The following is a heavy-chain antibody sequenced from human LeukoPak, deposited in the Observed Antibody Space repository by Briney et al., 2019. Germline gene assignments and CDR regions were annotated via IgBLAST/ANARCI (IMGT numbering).Heavy chain of an antibody. CDR3: ARDPAYGALDY. V-gene: IGHV3-7*01. D-gene: IGHD4-17*01. CDR1: GFTFSTSW. Sequence: GGSLRLSCAASGFTFSTSWMSWIRQSPGKGLEWVADMNPVGGVKYYVDSVKGRFTISRDNAKNSIYLQMDSLRAEDTAVYYCARDPAYGALDYWGQGTLVTVSS. J-gene: IGHJ4*02. CDR2: MNPVGGVK.